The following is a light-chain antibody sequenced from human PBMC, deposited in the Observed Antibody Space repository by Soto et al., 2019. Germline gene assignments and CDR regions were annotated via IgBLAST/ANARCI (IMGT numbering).Light chain of an antibody. Sequence: QSALTQPASVSGSPGQSITISCTGTSSDIGTYNYVSWYQQHPGQAPKLMIYDVSNRPSGASDRFSGSKSGNTASLTISELQDEDEVDSYCSSCSRSSGTRYVFGTGTKLTVL. CDR3: SSCSRSSGTRYV. CDR1: SSDIGTYNY. CDR2: DVS. J-gene: IGLJ1*01. V-gene: IGLV2-14*03.